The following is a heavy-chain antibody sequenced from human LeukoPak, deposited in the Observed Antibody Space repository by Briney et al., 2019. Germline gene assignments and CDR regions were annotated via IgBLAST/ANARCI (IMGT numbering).Heavy chain of an antibody. D-gene: IGHD1-1*01. CDR3: AVWTSGNY. J-gene: IGHJ4*02. CDR1: GLTFNGSW. CDR2: MDPSGSQT. V-gene: IGHV3-7*01. Sequence: FTSSASGLTFNGSWMNWVRQAPGKGLEWVANMDPSGSQTSYVDSVTGRFTISKDDPGTSLYLEMHSLSAEGTAIYYCAVWTSGNYWGQGALVTVSS.